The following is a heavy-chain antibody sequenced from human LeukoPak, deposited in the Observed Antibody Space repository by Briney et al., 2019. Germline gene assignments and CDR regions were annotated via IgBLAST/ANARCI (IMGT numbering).Heavy chain of an antibody. D-gene: IGHD6-13*01. CDR3: ARDRGNYFDH. Sequence: SETLSLTRSVSGVSIRRYFLSWIRQPPGKGLDWIGYISYSGTTNYNPPLKSRVTISVAPSKNQFSQTLWFVPAPGTALYYGARDRGNYFDHWGQGTLVTVSS. CDR2: ISYSGTT. J-gene: IGHJ4*02. V-gene: IGHV4-59*01. CDR1: GVSIRRYF.